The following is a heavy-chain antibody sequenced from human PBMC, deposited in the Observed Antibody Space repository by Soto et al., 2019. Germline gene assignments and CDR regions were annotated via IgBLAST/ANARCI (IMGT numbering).Heavy chain of an antibody. Sequence: PSETLSLTCTVSGGSISSSDNYWSWIRQPPGKGLEWIGHIYYSGNTDYNPSLKSRLAISIDTSKNQFSLKLSSVTAADTAVYFCAREGGESSDGLYYFDSWGQGSLVTVSS. CDR3: AREGGESSDGLYYFDS. D-gene: IGHD3-16*01. CDR1: GGSISSSDNY. CDR2: IYYSGNT. J-gene: IGHJ4*02. V-gene: IGHV4-30-4*01.